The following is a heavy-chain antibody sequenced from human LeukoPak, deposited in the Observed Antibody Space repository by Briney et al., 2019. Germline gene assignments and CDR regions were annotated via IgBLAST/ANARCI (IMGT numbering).Heavy chain of an antibody. CDR2: ISYDGSNK. CDR1: GFTFSSYA. CDR3: ARDHGGYSGYDAFDY. Sequence: GGFLRLSCAASGFTFSSYAMHWVRQAPGKGLERVAVISYDGSNKYYADSVKGRFTISRDNSKNTLYLQMNSLRAEDTAVYYCARDHGGYSGYDAFDYWGQGTLVTVSS. D-gene: IGHD5-12*01. J-gene: IGHJ4*02. V-gene: IGHV3-30*04.